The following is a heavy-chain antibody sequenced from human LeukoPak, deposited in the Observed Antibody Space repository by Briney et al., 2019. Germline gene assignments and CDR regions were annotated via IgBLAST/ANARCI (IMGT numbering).Heavy chain of an antibody. Sequence: GGSLRLSCAASGFTFSSDSMSWVRQAPGEGLEWISYISRSSSTIYYADSVRGRFTISRDNGKNSLYLQMDSLRAEDTAVYFCARDLNAAKNGRHYGADCWGQGSLVTVSS. D-gene: IGHD3-16*01. V-gene: IGHV3-48*01. CDR2: ISRSSSTI. J-gene: IGHJ4*02. CDR1: GFTFSSDS. CDR3: ARDLNAAKNGRHYGADC.